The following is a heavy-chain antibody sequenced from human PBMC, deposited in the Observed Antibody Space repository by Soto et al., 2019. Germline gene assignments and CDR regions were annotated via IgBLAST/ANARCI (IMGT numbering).Heavy chain of an antibody. J-gene: IGHJ5*02. D-gene: IGHD1-26*01. CDR1: GYSFTSYW. CDR2: IYPGDSDT. CDR3: ARQSSGGPDPGGLDP. Sequence: GESLKISCKGSGYSFTSYWIGWVRQMPGKGLEWMGIIYPGDSDTRYSPSFQGRVTISADKSISTAYLQWSSLKASDTAMYYCARQSSGGPDPGGLDPWGQGTLVTVSS. V-gene: IGHV5-51*01.